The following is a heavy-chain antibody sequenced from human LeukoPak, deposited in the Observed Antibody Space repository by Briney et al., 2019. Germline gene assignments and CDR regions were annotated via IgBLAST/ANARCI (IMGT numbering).Heavy chain of an antibody. Sequence: PGGSLRLSCAASGFTFSNAWMSWVRQAPGKGLEWVAFIRYDGSNKYYADSVKGRFTISRDNSKNTLYLQMNSLRAEDTAVYYCAKDPYYYERVGLFLDYWRQGTLVTVSS. J-gene: IGHJ4*02. V-gene: IGHV3-30*02. D-gene: IGHD3-22*01. CDR2: IRYDGSNK. CDR1: GFTFSNAW. CDR3: AKDPYYYERVGLFLDY.